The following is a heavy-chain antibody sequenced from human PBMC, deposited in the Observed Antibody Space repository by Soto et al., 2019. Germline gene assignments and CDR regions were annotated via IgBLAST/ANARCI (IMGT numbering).Heavy chain of an antibody. D-gene: IGHD3-22*01. V-gene: IGHV5-10-1*01. Sequence: GESLKISCXGSXYSFAGYWITWVRQKPGKGLEWMGRIDPSDSQTYYSPSFRGHVTISVTKSITTVFLQWSSLRASDTAMYYCARQIYDSDTGPNFQYYFDSWGQGTPVTVSS. CDR2: IDPSDSQT. J-gene: IGHJ4*02. CDR1: XYSFAGYW. CDR3: ARQIYDSDTGPNFQYYFDS.